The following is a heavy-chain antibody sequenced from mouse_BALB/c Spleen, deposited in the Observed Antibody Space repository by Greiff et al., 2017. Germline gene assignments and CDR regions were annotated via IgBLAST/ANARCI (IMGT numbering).Heavy chain of an antibody. V-gene: IGHV5-17*02. CDR3: ARWGDWDDAMDY. CDR2: ISSGSSTI. Sequence: EVQLVESGGGLVQPGGSRKLSCAASGFTFSSFGMHWVRQAPEKGLEWVAYISSGSSTIYYADTVKGRFTISRDNPKNTLFLQMTSLRSEDTAMYYCARWGDWDDAMDYWGQGTSVTVSS. J-gene: IGHJ4*01. CDR1: GFTFSSFG. D-gene: IGHD4-1*01.